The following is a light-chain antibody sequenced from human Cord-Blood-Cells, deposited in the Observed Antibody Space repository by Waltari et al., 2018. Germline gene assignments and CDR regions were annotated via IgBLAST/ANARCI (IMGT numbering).Light chain of an antibody. V-gene: IGKV1-9*01. J-gene: IGKJ3*01. CDR2: AAS. CDR3: QQLNSYPR. Sequence: DIQLTQSPSFLSASVGDRVTITCRASQGISSYLAWYQQKPGKAPKLLIYAASTLQSGVPSRFSGSGSGTEFTLTISSLQPEDFATYYCQQLNSYPRFGPGTKVEIK. CDR1: QGISSY.